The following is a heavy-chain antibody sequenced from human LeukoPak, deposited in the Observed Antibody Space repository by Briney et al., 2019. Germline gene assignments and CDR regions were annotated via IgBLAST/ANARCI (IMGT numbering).Heavy chain of an antibody. D-gene: IGHD1-1*01. J-gene: IGHJ2*01. V-gene: IGHV4-4*07. CDR3: ARDGKLDWYFDL. Sequence: PSETLSLMCTVSGGSIANYYWSWIRQSAGKGLEWIGRMYISGSFNYNPSLKSRVTISIDTSKNQISLKVNSVTAAVTAVYYCARDGKLDWYFDLWGRGTLVTVSS. CDR2: MYISGSF. CDR1: GGSIANYY.